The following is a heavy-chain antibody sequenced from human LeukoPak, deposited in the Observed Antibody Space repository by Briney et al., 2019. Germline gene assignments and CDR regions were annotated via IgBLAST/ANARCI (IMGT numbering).Heavy chain of an antibody. D-gene: IGHD5-24*01. CDR3: AKDRRDGYNPRAFDY. J-gene: IGHJ4*02. V-gene: IGHV3-23*01. Sequence: GGSLRLSCAASGFTFSTYAMNWVRQAPGKGLEWVSAISGSGAKTYYADFVKGRFTISRDNSKNTLYLQMNSLRAEDTAVYYCAKDRRDGYNPRAFDYWGQGTLVTVSS. CDR1: GFTFSTYA. CDR2: ISGSGAKT.